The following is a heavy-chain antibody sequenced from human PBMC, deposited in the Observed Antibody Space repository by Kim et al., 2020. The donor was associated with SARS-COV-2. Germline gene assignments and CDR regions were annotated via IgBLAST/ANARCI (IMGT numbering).Heavy chain of an antibody. J-gene: IGHJ4*02. CDR3: ARDSRVELLWFGEAPIMPPDS. CDR2: ISYDGSNK. V-gene: IGHV3-30*04. CDR1: GFTFSSYA. Sequence: GGSLRLSCAASGFTFSSYAMHWVRQAPGKGLEWVAVISYDGSNKYYADSVKGRFTISRDNSKNTLYLQMNSLRAEDTAVYYCARDSRVELLWFGEAPIMPPDSWGQGTLVTVSS. D-gene: IGHD3-10*01.